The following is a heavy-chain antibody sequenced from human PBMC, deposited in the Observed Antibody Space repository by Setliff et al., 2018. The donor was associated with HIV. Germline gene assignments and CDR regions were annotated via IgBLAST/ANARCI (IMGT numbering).Heavy chain of an antibody. CDR3: AKRGYDSSALRAFDAFDI. V-gene: IGHV3-30*07. CDR1: GFTFSSYW. J-gene: IGHJ3*02. CDR2: ISYDASRI. D-gene: IGHD3-22*01. Sequence: GGSLRLSCAASGFTFSSYWMHWVRQAPGKGLEWVSVISYDASRISYADSVKGRFTISRDNSKNTLYLQMKSLRVEDTAEYYCAKRGYDSSALRAFDAFDIWGQGTLVTVSS.